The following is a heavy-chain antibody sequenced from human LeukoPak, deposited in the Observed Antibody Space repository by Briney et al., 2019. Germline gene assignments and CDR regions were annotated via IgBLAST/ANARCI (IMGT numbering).Heavy chain of an antibody. CDR2: ISSSGGTI. D-gene: IGHD3-22*01. V-gene: IGHV3-48*03. CDR3: ARSATYYYDSSGYYYDY. Sequence: GGSLRLSCAASGFTFSSYEMNWVRQAPGKGLEWVSYISSSGGTIYYADSVKGRFTISRDNAKNSLYLQMNSLRAEDTAVYYCARSATYYYDSSGYYYDYWGQGTLVTVSS. J-gene: IGHJ4*02. CDR1: GFTFSSYE.